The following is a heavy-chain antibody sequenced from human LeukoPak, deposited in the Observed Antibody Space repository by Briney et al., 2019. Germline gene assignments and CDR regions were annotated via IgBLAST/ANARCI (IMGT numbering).Heavy chain of an antibody. CDR1: GYTFTGYY. Sequence: GASVKVSCKASGYTFTGYYIHWVRQAPGQGLEWMGWINPNSGGTNFAQSFQGRVTMTRDTSISTAYMELSRLISDDTAVCYCARGGPRYDYLKYFDYCGQGTLVTVSS. CDR2: INPNSGGT. D-gene: IGHD5-12*01. CDR3: ARGGPRYDYLKYFDY. J-gene: IGHJ4*02. V-gene: IGHV1-2*02.